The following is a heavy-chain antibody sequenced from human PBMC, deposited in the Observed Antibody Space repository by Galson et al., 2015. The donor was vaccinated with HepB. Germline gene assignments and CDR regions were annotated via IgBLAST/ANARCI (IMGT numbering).Heavy chain of an antibody. V-gene: IGHV1-8*01. J-gene: IGHJ6*03. CDR1: GYTFTSYD. CDR2: MNPNSGNT. CDR3: ARGNQLLYFYYYYYMDV. Sequence: SVKVSCKASGYTFTSYDINWVRQATGQGLEWMGWMNPNSGNTGYAQKFQGRVIMTRNTSISTAYMELSSLRSEDTAVYYCARGNQLLYFYYYYYMDVWGKGTTVTVSS. D-gene: IGHD2-2*02.